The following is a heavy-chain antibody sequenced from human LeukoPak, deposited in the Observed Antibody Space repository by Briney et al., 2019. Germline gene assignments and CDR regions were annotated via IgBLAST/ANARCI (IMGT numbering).Heavy chain of an antibody. CDR2: IYPGDSDT. Sequence: GESLKISCKGSGYGFTSFWVGWVRQMPGKGLEWMGIIYPGDSDTRYSPSFQGQITISVDKSISTAYLQWSSLKASDTALYYCARSNTYYGMDVWGQGTSVTVSS. CDR3: ARSNTYYGMDV. V-gene: IGHV5-51*01. D-gene: IGHD4/OR15-4a*01. CDR1: GYGFTSFW. J-gene: IGHJ6*02.